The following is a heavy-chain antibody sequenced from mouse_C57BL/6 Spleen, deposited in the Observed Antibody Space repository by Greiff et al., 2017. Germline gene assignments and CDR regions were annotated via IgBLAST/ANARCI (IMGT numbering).Heavy chain of an antibody. CDR3: ARQREGAY. CDR2: ISSGGSYT. Sequence: DVQLVESGGDLVKPGGSLKLSCAASGFTFSSYGMSWVRQTPDKRLEWVATISSGGSYTYYPDSVKGRFTISRDNAKNTLYLQMSSLKSEDTAMYYCARQREGAYWGQGTLVTVSA. J-gene: IGHJ3*01. V-gene: IGHV5-6*01. CDR1: GFTFSSYG.